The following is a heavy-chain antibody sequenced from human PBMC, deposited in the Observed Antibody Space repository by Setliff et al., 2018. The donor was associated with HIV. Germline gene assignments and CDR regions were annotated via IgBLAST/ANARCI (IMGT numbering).Heavy chain of an antibody. CDR3: AKSGYCGSSTCRNYFYYMDV. CDR1: GFTFSSYA. CDR2: VWYDGINK. J-gene: IGHJ6*03. D-gene: IGHD2-2*01. Sequence: PGGSLRLSCSASGFTFSSYAMHWVRQAPGKGLEWVAVVWYDGINKNYADSVEGRFTISRDNSNNTLYLQMNSLRAEDTAVYYCAKSGYCGSSTCRNYFYYMDVWGKGTTVTVSS. V-gene: IGHV3-33*03.